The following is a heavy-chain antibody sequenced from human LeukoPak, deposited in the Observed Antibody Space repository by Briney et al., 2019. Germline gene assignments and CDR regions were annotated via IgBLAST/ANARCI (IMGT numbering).Heavy chain of an antibody. CDR1: GGSLSSYF. V-gene: IGHV4-59*08. D-gene: IGHD5-12*01. CDR3: ARKSSRGGFNGYDFWYFDL. J-gene: IGHJ2*01. CDR2: ISYSGST. Sequence: SETLSLTCTVSGGSLSSYFWSWLRQPPGKRLEWIGYISYSGSTDYNPSLKSRVTLSVDKSKNRLSLKFSSVTAADTAVYYCARKSSRGGFNGYDFWYFDLWGRGTLVTVSS.